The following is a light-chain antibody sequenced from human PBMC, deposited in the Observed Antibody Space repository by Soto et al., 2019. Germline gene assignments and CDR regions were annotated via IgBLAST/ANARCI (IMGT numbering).Light chain of an antibody. CDR1: RRLSGW. CDR3: LQYNSWYT. Sequence: DIQMTQSPSTLSASVGARVTITCRASRRLSGWLAWYQQKPGKAPKFLIYKTSSLESGVPSRFSGSASETELTLTISSLQPDDSATYYCLQYNSWYTFGQGTKLEIK. CDR2: KTS. V-gene: IGKV1-5*03. J-gene: IGKJ2*01.